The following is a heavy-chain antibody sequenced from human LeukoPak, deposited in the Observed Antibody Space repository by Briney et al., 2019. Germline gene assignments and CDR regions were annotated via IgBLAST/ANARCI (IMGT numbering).Heavy chain of an antibody. V-gene: IGHV3-23*01. Sequence: GGSLRLSCAASGFTFSSYAMSWVRQAPGKGLEWVSAISGSGGSTYYADSVKGRFTISRDNSKNTLHLQMNSLRAEDTAVYYCAKFLGGIAAAGRYFDYWGQGTLVTVSS. CDR2: ISGSGGST. D-gene: IGHD6-13*01. CDR3: AKFLGGIAAAGRYFDY. J-gene: IGHJ4*02. CDR1: GFTFSSYA.